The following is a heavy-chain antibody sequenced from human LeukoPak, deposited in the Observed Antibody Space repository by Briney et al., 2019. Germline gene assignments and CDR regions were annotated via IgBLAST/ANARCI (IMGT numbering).Heavy chain of an antibody. J-gene: IGHJ5*01. CDR2: ISDSGGST. Sequence: GGSLRLSCAASGLTYSNYCMSGVRQAPGKGLEWVSRISDSGGSTNYADSVKGRFTISRDNSKNTLYLQMNSLRAEDTAVYYCAKMTSRFIDSWGHGNPVSVSS. D-gene: IGHD3-10*01. CDR3: AKMTSRFIDS. V-gene: IGHV3-23*01. CDR1: GLTYSNYC.